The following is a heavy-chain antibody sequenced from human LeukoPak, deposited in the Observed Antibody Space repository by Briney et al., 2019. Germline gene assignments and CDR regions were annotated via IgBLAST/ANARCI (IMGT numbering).Heavy chain of an antibody. V-gene: IGHV3-30*02. CDR2: IQYDGSNE. Sequence: GGSLRLSCAASGFTFSSYGMHWVHQAPGKGLEWVALIQYDGSNEYYADSVKGRFAISRDNSKNTLYLQMSSLRAEDTAVYYCAKDAYYYDSNTYHEGFWGQGTLVTVSS. CDR1: GFTFSSYG. D-gene: IGHD3-22*01. CDR3: AKDAYYYDSNTYHEGF. J-gene: IGHJ4*02.